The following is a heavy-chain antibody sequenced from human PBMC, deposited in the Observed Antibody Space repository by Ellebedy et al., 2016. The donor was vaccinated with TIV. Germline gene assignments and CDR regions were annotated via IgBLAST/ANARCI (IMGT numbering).Heavy chain of an antibody. CDR1: GVSITSHF. J-gene: IGHJ3*01. CDR2: LHPSGTP. CDR3: ARHGPQWFDAFDL. Sequence: SETLSLTCAVSGVSITSHFWTWIRQPAGGGLEWIGRLHPSGTPNYNPSLHSRVIMSRDTSKDQFSLKLSSVTAADTAVYYCARHGPQWFDAFDLWGQGTLVTVSS. D-gene: IGHD3-22*01. V-gene: IGHV4-4*07.